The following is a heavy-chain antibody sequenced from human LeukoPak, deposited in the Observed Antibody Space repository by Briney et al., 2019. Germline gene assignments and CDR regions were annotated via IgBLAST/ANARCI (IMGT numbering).Heavy chain of an antibody. D-gene: IGHD3-16*02. J-gene: IGHJ4*02. CDR2: ISYDESNK. Sequence: PGRSLRLSCAASGFTFSNYAMHWVRQAPGKGLEWVAVISYDESNKYYAESVKGRFTISRDNAKNSLYLQMNSLRAEDTAVYYCARNGITFGGVIVNPDYWGQGTLVTVSS. CDR1: GFTFSNYA. V-gene: IGHV3-30-3*01. CDR3: ARNGITFGGVIVNPDY.